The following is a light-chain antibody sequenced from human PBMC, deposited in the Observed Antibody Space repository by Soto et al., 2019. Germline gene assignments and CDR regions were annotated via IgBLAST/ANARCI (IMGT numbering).Light chain of an antibody. J-gene: IGKJ1*01. CDR1: QDISNY. Sequence: DIQMTQSPSSLSASVGDRVTITCQASQDISNYLNWYQQKPGKAPKLLIYDASNLETGVPSRFSGSGSGTDFTFIISSLQAEDIATYYCQQYDNLPTFGQGTKVEIK. V-gene: IGKV1-33*01. CDR2: DAS. CDR3: QQYDNLPT.